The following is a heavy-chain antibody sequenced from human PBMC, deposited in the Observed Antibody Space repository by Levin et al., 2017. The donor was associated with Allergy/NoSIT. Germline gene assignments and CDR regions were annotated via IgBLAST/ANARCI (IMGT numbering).Heavy chain of an antibody. V-gene: IGHV3-30*18. J-gene: IGHJ4*02. Sequence: GESLKISCAASGFTFSTYGMHWVRQAPGKGPEWVAVISYVGTNKYYADSVKGRFTISRDNSKNTLYLQMSSLRPEDTAVYYCAKDLSPYSNRWDYFDNWGQGTLVTVSS. CDR3: AKDLSPYSNRWDYFDN. CDR1: GFTFSTYG. D-gene: IGHD6-19*01. CDR2: ISYVGTNK.